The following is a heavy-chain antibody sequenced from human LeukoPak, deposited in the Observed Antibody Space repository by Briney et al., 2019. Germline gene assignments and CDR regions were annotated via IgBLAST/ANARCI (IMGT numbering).Heavy chain of an antibody. CDR2: IYSGGST. J-gene: IGHJ4*02. V-gene: IGHV3-66*01. CDR3: ARGGYYGSGSYYNFDY. Sequence: ARGSPRLSCAASRVTPIITYMSWVPQGLEGRLGWGSVIYSGGSTYYADSGKGRFTISRDNSKNTLYLHMNSLRAEDTAVYYCARGGYYGSGSYYNFDYWGQGTLVTVSS. D-gene: IGHD3-10*01. CDR1: RVTPIITY.